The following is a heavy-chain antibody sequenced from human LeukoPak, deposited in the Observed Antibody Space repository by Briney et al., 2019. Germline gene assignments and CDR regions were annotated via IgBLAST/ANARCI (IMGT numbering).Heavy chain of an antibody. CDR1: GFTFSKYW. J-gene: IGHJ4*02. CDR2: IKQDGSEK. D-gene: IGHD3-10*01. CDR3: ARDTRGVFDY. V-gene: IGHV3-7*05. Sequence: GVSLRLSCAASGFTFSKYWMSWVRQAPGKGLEWVANIKQDGSEKHYVDSVKGRFTISRVNAKNPLYLQMSSLRAEDTAVYYCARDTRGVFDYWGQGTLVTVSS.